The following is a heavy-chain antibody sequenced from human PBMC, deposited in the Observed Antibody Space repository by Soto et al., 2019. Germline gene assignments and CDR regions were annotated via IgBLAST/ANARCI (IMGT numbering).Heavy chain of an antibody. D-gene: IGHD4-17*01. J-gene: IGHJ6*02. CDR3: SRDVDFGEEDV. CDR1: GRSVSGGSYY. CDR2: IYFSGRT. V-gene: IGHV4-61*01. Sequence: SETLSLTCTVSGRSVSGGSYYRNWILQPPGKGLEWIGYIYFSGRTNYNPSLKSRVTISIDTSKNQFSLKLTSATAADTAVYYCSRDVDFGEEDVWGQGTTVT.